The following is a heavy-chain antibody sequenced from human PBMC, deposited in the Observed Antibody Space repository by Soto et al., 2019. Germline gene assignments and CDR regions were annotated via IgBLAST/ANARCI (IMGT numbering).Heavy chain of an antibody. V-gene: IGHV1-18*01. CDR2: VNGDSGHT. D-gene: IGHD2-15*01. CDR3: ARYLVYCSSGTCPREWFDP. CDR1: GYSFISHG. J-gene: IGHJ5*02. Sequence: QVQLVQSGAEVKKPGTSVKVSCTASGYSFISHGISWVRQAPGQGLQWIGWVNGDSGHTNYAKILQGRVTMTADTSTNTGYMELRSLRSDDTAVYYCARYLVYCSSGTCPREWFDPWGQGTLVIVSS.